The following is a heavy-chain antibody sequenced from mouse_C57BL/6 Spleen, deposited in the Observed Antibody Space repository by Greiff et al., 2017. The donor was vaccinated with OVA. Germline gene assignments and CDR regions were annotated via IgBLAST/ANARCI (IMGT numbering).Heavy chain of an antibody. Sequence: EVQRVESGGGLVKPGGSLKLSCAASGFTFSSYTMSWVRQTPEKRLEWVATISGGGGNTYYPDSVKGRFTISRDNAKNTLYLQMSSLRSEDTALYYCARHDFYSNSFAYWGQGTLSLSLQ. J-gene: IGHJ3*01. CDR1: GFTFSSYT. D-gene: IGHD2-5*01. V-gene: IGHV5-9*01. CDR3: ARHDFYSNSFAY. CDR2: ISGGGGNT.